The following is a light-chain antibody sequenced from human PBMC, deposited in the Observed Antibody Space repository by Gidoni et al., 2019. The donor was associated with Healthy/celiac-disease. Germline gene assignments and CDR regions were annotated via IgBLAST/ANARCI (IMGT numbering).Light chain of an antibody. J-gene: IGKJ4*01. CDR2: AAS. CDR1: QSISSY. V-gene: IGKV1-39*01. CDR3: QQSYSTLRT. Sequence: DIQMTQSPSSLSASVGDRVTITCRASQSISSYLNWYQQKPGNAPKLLIYAASSLQSGVPSRFSGSGSGTDFTLTISSLQPEDFATYYCQQSYSTLRTFXGXTKVEIK.